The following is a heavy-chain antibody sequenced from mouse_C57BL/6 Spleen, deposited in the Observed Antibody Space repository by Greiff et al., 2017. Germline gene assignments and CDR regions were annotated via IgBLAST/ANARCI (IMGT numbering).Heavy chain of an antibody. CDR1: GYTFTSYW. Sequence: QVQLQQPGTELVKPGASVKLSCKASGYTFTSYWMHWVKQRPGQGLEWIGNINPSNGGTNYNEKFKGKATLPVDKSSSTAYMQLSSLTSDDSAVYYCARGNYGSSYDAMDYWGQGTSVTVSS. J-gene: IGHJ4*01. D-gene: IGHD1-1*01. V-gene: IGHV1-53*01. CDR2: INPSNGGT. CDR3: ARGNYGSSYDAMDY.